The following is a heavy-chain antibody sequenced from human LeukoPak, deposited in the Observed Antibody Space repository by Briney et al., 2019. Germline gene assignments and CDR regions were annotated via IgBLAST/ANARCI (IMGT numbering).Heavy chain of an antibody. D-gene: IGHD1-26*01. V-gene: IGHV4-39*01. CDR1: GGSISSSSYY. Sequence: SETLSLTCTVSGGSISSSSYYWGWIRQPPGKGLEWIGSIYYSGSTYYNPSLKSRVTISVDTSKNQFSLKLSSVTAADTAVYYCACPSGSFFNWFDPWGQGTLVTVSS. CDR3: ACPSGSFFNWFDP. J-gene: IGHJ5*02. CDR2: IYYSGST.